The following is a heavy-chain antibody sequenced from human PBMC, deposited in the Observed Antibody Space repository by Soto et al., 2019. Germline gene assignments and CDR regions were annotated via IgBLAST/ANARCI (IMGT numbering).Heavy chain of an antibody. V-gene: IGHV4-39*01. J-gene: IGHJ4*02. CDR3: ARQGVDITSFDL. CDR2: IYYNGGS. CDR1: GASISSRNNY. Sequence: SSETLSLTCTVSGASISSRNNYWAWIRQPPGKGLEWIGSIYYNGGSHYTPSLKSRVTISVDTSKNQFSLKLNSVTAADTAVYTCARQGVDITSFDLWGQGTLVTVSS. D-gene: IGHD3-10*01.